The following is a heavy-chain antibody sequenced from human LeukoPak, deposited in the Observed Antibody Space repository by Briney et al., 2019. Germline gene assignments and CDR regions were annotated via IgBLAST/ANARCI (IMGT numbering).Heavy chain of an antibody. V-gene: IGHV4-34*01. Sequence: SETLSLTCAVYGGSFSGYYWSWIRQPPGKGLEWIGEINHSGSTNYNPSLKSRVTISVDTSKNQFSLKLSAVTAADTAVYYCAREGSTMIVVLVREYYFDYWGHGTLVTVSS. D-gene: IGHD3-22*01. J-gene: IGHJ4*01. CDR1: GGSFSGYY. CDR3: AREGSTMIVVLVREYYFDY. CDR2: INHSGST.